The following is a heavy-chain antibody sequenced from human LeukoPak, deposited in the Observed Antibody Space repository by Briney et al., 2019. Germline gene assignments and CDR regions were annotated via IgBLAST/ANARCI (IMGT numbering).Heavy chain of an antibody. D-gene: IGHD3-22*01. CDR1: GFTFSSYE. CDR3: ARDPLLYYYDSSGYQSGPDAFDI. Sequence: GGSLRLSCAASGFTFSSYEMNWVRQAPGKGLEWVSYISSSGSTIYYADSVKGRFTISRDNAKNSLYLQMNSLRAEDTAVYYCARDPLLYYYDSSGYQSGPDAFDIWGQGTMVTVSS. J-gene: IGHJ3*02. CDR2: ISSSGSTI. V-gene: IGHV3-48*03.